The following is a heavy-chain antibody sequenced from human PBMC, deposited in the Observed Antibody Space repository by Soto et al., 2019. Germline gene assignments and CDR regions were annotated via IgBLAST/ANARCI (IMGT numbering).Heavy chain of an antibody. V-gene: IGHV3-21*01. CDR2: ISRSSSYI. Sequence: EVQLVESGGGLVKPGGSLSLSCAASGFTFSDYSMNWVRQVPGKGLEWVSSISRSSSYIHYADSLKGRYTISSDNAKDSIYLPLDSLRAEDTAIYNSASSLRFLQWLSEHHFYYMDVWGNGTTVTVSS. CDR3: ASSLRFLQWLSEHHFYYMDV. CDR1: GFTFSDYS. J-gene: IGHJ6*03. D-gene: IGHD3-3*01.